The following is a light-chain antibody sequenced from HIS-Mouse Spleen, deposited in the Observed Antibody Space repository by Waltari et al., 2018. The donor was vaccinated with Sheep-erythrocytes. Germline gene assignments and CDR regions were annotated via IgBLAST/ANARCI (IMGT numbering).Light chain of an antibody. CDR3: QSYDSSLSAVV. CDR1: SSDVGGYNY. Sequence: QSALTQPRSVSGSPGQSVTISCTGTSSDVGGYNYVSWYQQHPGKAPKLMIYDFSKRPSGGPDRFSCSKSGTSASLASTGLQAEDEADYYCQSYDSSLSAVVFGGGTKLTVL. CDR2: DFS. V-gene: IGLV2-11*01. J-gene: IGLJ2*01.